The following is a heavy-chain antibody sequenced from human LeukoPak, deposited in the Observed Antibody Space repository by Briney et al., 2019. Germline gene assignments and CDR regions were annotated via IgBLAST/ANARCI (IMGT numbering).Heavy chain of an antibody. CDR2: INSDGINT. V-gene: IGHV3-74*01. CDR3: ARDLGQYYDTSDNWFDP. J-gene: IGHJ5*02. CDR1: GFTLSSYE. D-gene: IGHD3-22*01. Sequence: GGSLRLSCTASGFTLSSYEMSWIRQAPGKGLVWVSRINSDGINTSYADSVKGRFTISRDNAKNTLNLQMNSLRAEDTAVYYCARDLGQYYDTSDNWFDPWGQGTLVTVSS.